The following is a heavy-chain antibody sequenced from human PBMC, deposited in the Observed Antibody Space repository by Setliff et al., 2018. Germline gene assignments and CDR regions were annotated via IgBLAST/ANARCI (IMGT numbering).Heavy chain of an antibody. V-gene: IGHV1-18*01. D-gene: IGHD2-2*01. CDR1: GYTFTDYG. Sequence: ASVKVSCKASGYTFTDYGVTWVRQAPGQGLEWVGWISPYTGNAYYAPKFQGRVSLTTDTSTTTAYMDLRSLRPDDTAIYFCSRLVGFCTRTSGQRLSGEDYWGQGTLVTVSS. J-gene: IGHJ4*02. CDR3: SRLVGFCTRTSGQRLSGEDY. CDR2: ISPYTGNA.